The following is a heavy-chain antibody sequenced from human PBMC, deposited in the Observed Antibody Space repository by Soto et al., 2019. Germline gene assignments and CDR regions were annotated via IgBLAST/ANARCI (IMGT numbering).Heavy chain of an antibody. Sequence: QVQLVQSGAEVKKPGASVKVSCKASGYTFISYDINWVRQATGQGLEWMGWMNPNTGDTGYAQKFQGRVTMTRNTSINTANLELSSLRSDDTAVYFCARGDGYIFDYWGQGTLVTVPS. CDR1: GYTFISYD. D-gene: IGHD5-12*01. V-gene: IGHV1-8*01. J-gene: IGHJ4*02. CDR3: ARGDGYIFDY. CDR2: MNPNTGDT.